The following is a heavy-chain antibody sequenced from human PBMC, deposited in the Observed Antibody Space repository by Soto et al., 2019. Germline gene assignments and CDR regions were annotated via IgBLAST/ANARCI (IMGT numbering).Heavy chain of an antibody. J-gene: IGHJ5*02. Sequence: PSETLSITCAVYGGSFCGYYWSGIRQPPGKGMEWIGEINHRGSTNYNPSLKSRVTISVDTSKNQFSLKLSSVTAADTAVYYCATIPYCSSPRCYNNWFDPWGQGTLVTVSS. CDR3: ATIPYCSSPRCYNNWFDP. CDR2: INHRGST. D-gene: IGHD2-2*01. V-gene: IGHV4-34*01. CDR1: GGSFCGYY.